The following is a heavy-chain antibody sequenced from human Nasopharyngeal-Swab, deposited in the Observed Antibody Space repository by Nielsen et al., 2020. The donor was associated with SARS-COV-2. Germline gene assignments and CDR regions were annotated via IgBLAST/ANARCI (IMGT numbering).Heavy chain of an antibody. V-gene: IGHV3-66*01. CDR1: GFTVSSNY. J-gene: IGHJ4*02. Sequence: GESLKISCAASGFTVSSNYMSWVRQAPGKGLEWVSVIYSGTETYYADSVRGRFTISRDNSKNTLYLQMNSLRAEDTAVYYCARGDDSSGYPYSHDYWGQGTLVTVSS. CDR2: IYSGTET. D-gene: IGHD3-22*01. CDR3: ARGDDSSGYPYSHDY.